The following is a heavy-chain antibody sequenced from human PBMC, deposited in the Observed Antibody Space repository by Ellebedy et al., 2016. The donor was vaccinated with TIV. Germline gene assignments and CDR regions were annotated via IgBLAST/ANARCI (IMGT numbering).Heavy chain of an antibody. D-gene: IGHD6-6*01. Sequence: MPSETLSLTCTVSGGSISNSSYYWGWIRQPPGKGLEWIGSIYFSGDTYFNPSLKSRVTISIDTSKSQFSLKLSSVTAADTAVYYCARDRSSSSVGVFDYWGQGTLVTVSS. CDR3: ARDRSSSSVGVFDY. CDR1: GGSISNSSYY. J-gene: IGHJ4*02. V-gene: IGHV4-39*07. CDR2: IYFSGDT.